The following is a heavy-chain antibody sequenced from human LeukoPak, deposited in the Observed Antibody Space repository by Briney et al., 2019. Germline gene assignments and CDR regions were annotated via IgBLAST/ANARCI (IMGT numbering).Heavy chain of an antibody. Sequence: SQTLSLTCTVSGGSISSGGYYWSWIRQHPGKGLEWIGYIYYSGSTYYNPSLKSRVTMSVDTSKNQFSLKLSSVTAADTAVYYCARDLGRPLAYGMGVWGKGTTVTVSS. J-gene: IGHJ6*04. CDR1: GGSISSGGYY. D-gene: IGHD7-27*01. V-gene: IGHV4-31*03. CDR3: ARDLGRPLAYGMGV. CDR2: IYYSGST.